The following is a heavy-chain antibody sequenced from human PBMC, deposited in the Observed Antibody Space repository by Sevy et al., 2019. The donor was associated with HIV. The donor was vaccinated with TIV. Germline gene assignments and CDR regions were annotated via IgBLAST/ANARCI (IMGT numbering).Heavy chain of an antibody. CDR1: GFTFSTYS. D-gene: IGHD3-10*01. Sequence: GGSLRLSCAASGFTFSTYSMNWVRQAPGKGLEWVSSISSSSNYIYYADSVKGRFTISRDNAKNSRYLQMNSLRAEDTALYYCARDGARITMVQGVMAYYHGMDVWGQGTTVTVSS. J-gene: IGHJ6*02. CDR2: ISSSSNYI. V-gene: IGHV3-21*01. CDR3: ARDGARITMVQGVMAYYHGMDV.